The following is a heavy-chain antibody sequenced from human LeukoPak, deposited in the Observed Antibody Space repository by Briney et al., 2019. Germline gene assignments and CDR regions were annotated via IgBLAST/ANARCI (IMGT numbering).Heavy chain of an antibody. CDR1: GGSFSGYY. J-gene: IGHJ4*02. D-gene: IGHD6-19*01. Sequence: SETLSLTCAVYGGSFSGYYWSWIRQPPGEGLEWIGEINHSGSTNYNPSLKSRVTISVDTSKNQFSLKLSSVTAADTAVYYCARGRRLAVAASFDYWGQGTLVTVSS. V-gene: IGHV4-34*01. CDR2: INHSGST. CDR3: ARGRRLAVAASFDY.